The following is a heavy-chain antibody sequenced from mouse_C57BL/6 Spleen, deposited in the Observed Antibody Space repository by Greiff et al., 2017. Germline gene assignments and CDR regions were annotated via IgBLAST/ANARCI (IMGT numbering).Heavy chain of an antibody. Sequence: VQLQQSGAELVRPGASVTLSCKASGYTFTDYEMHWVKQTPVHGLEWIGAIDPETGGTAYNQKFKGKAILTADKSSSTAYMELRSLTSEDSAVYYCTRRPLYGSHFADWGQGTLVTVSA. CDR2: IDPETGGT. V-gene: IGHV1-15*01. CDR1: GYTFTDYE. CDR3: TRRPLYGSHFAD. J-gene: IGHJ3*01. D-gene: IGHD1-1*01.